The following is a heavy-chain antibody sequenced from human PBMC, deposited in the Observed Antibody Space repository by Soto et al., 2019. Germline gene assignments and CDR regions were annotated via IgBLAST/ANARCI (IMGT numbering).Heavy chain of an antibody. CDR2: IYPGDSDT. CDR3: ARLRGHWELPNYFDY. V-gene: IGHV5-51*01. CDR1: GYSLATYW. Sequence: PGESLKISCKSSGYSLATYWIGWVRQMPGKGLEWMGIIYPGDSDTRYSPSFQGQVTISADKSISTAYLQWSSLKASDTAMYYCARLRGHWELPNYFDYWGQGTLVTVSS. J-gene: IGHJ4*02. D-gene: IGHD1-26*01.